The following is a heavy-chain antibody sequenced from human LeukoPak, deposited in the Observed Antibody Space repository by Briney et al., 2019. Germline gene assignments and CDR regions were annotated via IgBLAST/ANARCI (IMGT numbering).Heavy chain of an antibody. Sequence: GRSLRLSCAASGFTFDDYAMHWVRQAPEKGLEWVSGISWNSGSIGYADSVKGRFTISRDNAKNSLYLQMNSLRAEDMALYYCAKGLYCSSTSCLESYFDYWGQGTLVTVSS. CDR3: AKGLYCSSTSCLESYFDY. D-gene: IGHD2-2*01. V-gene: IGHV3-9*03. CDR2: ISWNSGSI. J-gene: IGHJ4*02. CDR1: GFTFDDYA.